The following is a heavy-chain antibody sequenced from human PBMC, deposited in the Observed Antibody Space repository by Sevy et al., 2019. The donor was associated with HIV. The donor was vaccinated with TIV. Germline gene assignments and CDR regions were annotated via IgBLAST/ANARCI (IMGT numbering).Heavy chain of an antibody. CDR1: GFTFTNYW. J-gene: IGHJ4*02. CDR3: TRDMYGIDY. V-gene: IGHV3-74*03. Sequence: GGSLRLSCAASGFTFTNYWMHWVRQAPGKGLVWVSRVDNDGSGTKYADSVKGRFTISRDNAKNTVYLQMNSLRAEDTAVYYCTRDMYGIDYWGQGTLVTDSS. D-gene: IGHD2-8*01. CDR2: VDNDGSGT.